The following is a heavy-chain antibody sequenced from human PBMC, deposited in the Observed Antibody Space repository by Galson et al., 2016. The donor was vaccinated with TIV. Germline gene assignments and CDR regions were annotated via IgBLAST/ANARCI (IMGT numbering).Heavy chain of an antibody. J-gene: IGHJ6*02. D-gene: IGHD3-10*01. CDR1: GYTFTSYG. CDR3: GREVVQGQVTRDYYNGMDV. V-gene: IGHV1-18*01. CDR2: ISAYNGNT. Sequence: SVKVSCKAFGYTFTSYGITWVRQAPGQGLEWMGWISAYNGNTNYAQKVQGRVTMTTDTSTNTAHMELRSLRSDDTAVYYCGREVVQGQVTRDYYNGMDVWGQGPTVTLSS.